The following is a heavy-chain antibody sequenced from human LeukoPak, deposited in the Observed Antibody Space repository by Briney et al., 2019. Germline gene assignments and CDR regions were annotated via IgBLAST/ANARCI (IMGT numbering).Heavy chain of an antibody. J-gene: IGHJ6*02. V-gene: IGHV6-1*01. Sequence: SQTLSLTCAISGDSVSSNSAAWNWIRQSPSRGLEWLGSTYYRSKWYNDYAVSVKSRITINPDTSKNQFSLQLNSVTPEDTAVYYCAREGYSSYYYYYYGMDVWGQGTTVTVSS. D-gene: IGHD5-18*01. CDR2: TYYRSKWYN. CDR3: AREGYSSYYYYYYGMDV. CDR1: GDSVSSNSAA.